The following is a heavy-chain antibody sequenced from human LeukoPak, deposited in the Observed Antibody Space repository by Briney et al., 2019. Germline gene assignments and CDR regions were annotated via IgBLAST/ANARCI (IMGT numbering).Heavy chain of an antibody. CDR3: ARSRGYCSSTSCLLPPDYYYYYMDV. CDR2: IIPIFGTA. CDR1: EGTFSSYA. Sequence: SVKVSCKASEGTFSSYAISWVRQAPGQGLEWMGGIIPIFGTANYAQKFQGRVTITTDESTSTAYMELSSLRSEDTAVYYCARSRGYCSSTSCLLPPDYYYYYMDVWGKGTTVTVSS. V-gene: IGHV1-69*05. D-gene: IGHD2-2*01. J-gene: IGHJ6*03.